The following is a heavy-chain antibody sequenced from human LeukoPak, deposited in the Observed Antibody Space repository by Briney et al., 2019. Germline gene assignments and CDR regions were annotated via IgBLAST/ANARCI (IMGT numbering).Heavy chain of an antibody. J-gene: IGHJ5*02. D-gene: IGHD4-17*01. Sequence: GESLRLSCAASGFTFSSYSMNWVRQAPGKGLEWVSYISSSSSTIYYADSVKGRFTISRDNAKNSLYLQMNSLRDEDTAVYYCVREAVNDYGDYVFWFDPWGQGTLVTVSS. CDR1: GFTFSSYS. V-gene: IGHV3-48*02. CDR2: ISSSSSTI. CDR3: VREAVNDYGDYVFWFDP.